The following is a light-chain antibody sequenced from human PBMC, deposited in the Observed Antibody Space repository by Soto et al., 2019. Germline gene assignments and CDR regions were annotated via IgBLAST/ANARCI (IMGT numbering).Light chain of an antibody. V-gene: IGKV3-11*01. CDR1: QSVGTS. Sequence: DIVFTQSPATLSLSPGEIATFSCRASQSVGTSLAWFQHKPGQAPRLLLYAASNRAAGIPVRFSGSGSGTDFTLTISSLEPEDFAVYYCKQRNNWLTFGGGTKVEIK. CDR3: KQRNNWLT. CDR2: AAS. J-gene: IGKJ4*01.